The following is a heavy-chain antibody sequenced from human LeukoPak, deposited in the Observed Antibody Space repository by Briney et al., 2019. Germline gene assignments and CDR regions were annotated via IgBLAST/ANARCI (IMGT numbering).Heavy chain of an antibody. CDR1: GYTFTSYD. J-gene: IGHJ5*02. Sequence: ASVKVSCKASGYTFTSYDINWVRQAPGQGLEWMGIINPSGGSTSYAQKFQGRVTMTRDTSTSTVYMELSSLRSEDTAVYYCARDFEELLWFGELLSEVGWFDPWGQGTLVTVSS. CDR2: INPSGGST. D-gene: IGHD3-10*01. CDR3: ARDFEELLWFGELLSEVGWFDP. V-gene: IGHV1-46*01.